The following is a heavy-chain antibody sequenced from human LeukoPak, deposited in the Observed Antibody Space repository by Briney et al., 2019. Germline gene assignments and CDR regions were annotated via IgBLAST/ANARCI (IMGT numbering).Heavy chain of an antibody. CDR1: GGSISSSSYY. CDR2: IYYSGST. V-gene: IGHV4-39*07. CDR3: ARGQLWYYYYYGMDV. D-gene: IGHD5-18*01. J-gene: IGHJ6*02. Sequence: SETLSLTCTVSGGSISSSSYYWGWIRQPPGKGLEWIGSIYYSGSTYYNPSLKSRVTISVDTSKNQFSLKLSSVTAADTAVYYCARGQLWYYYYYGMDVWGQGTTVTVSS.